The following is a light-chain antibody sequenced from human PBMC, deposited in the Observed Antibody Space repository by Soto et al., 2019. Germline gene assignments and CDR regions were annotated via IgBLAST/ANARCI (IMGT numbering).Light chain of an antibody. CDR3: CSFAGSYTYV. Sequence: QSALTQPPSASGSPRQSVTTSCTGTISDVGGYNYVSWYQQHPGKAPKLIIYDVTKRPSGVPDRFSGSKSGNTASLTISGLQAEDEADFYCCSFAGSYTYVYGTGTKVTVL. CDR2: DVT. V-gene: IGLV2-11*01. J-gene: IGLJ1*01. CDR1: ISDVGGYNY.